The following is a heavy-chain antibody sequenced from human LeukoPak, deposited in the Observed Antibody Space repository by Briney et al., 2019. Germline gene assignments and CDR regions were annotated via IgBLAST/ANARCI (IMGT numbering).Heavy chain of an antibody. CDR1: GYTLTELS. Sequence: ASVKVSCKVSGYTLTELSMHWVRQAPGKGLEWMGGFDPEDGETIYAQKFQGRVTMTEDTSTETAYMELSSLRSEDTAVYYCATGGSGTYFHHYSYYMAVWGKGTTVTVSS. CDR3: ATGGSGTYFHHYSYYMAV. V-gene: IGHV1-24*01. J-gene: IGHJ6*03. CDR2: FDPEDGET. D-gene: IGHD3-10*01.